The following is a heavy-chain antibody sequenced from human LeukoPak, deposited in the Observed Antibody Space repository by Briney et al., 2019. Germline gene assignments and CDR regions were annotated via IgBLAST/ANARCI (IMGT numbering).Heavy chain of an antibody. Sequence: ASVKVSCKASGGTFSSYAISWVRQAPGQGLEWMGRIIPILGIANYAQKLQGRVTITADKSTSTAYMELSSLRSEDTAVYYCARIYDYVWGSYRPLPFDYWGQGTLVTVSS. CDR1: GGTFSSYA. V-gene: IGHV1-69*04. D-gene: IGHD3-16*02. J-gene: IGHJ4*02. CDR3: ARIYDYVWGSYRPLPFDY. CDR2: IIPILGIA.